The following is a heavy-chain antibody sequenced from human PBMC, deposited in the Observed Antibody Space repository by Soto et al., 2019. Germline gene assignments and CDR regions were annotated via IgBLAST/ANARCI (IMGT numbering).Heavy chain of an antibody. CDR3: TAASKMDV. CDR1: GFTFSNAW. J-gene: IGHJ6*04. Sequence: GGSLRLSCAASGFTFSNAWMSWVRQAPGKGLGWVGRIKSKTDGGTTDYAAPVKSRFTISRADSKDTLYLQMNSQKTEDTAVYYCTAASKMDVWGKGTTVTVSS. V-gene: IGHV3-15*01. CDR2: IKSKTDGGTT.